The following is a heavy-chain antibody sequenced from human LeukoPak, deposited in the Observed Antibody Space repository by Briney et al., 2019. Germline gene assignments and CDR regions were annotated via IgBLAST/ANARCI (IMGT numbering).Heavy chain of an antibody. CDR3: AKSVAIYFYYGLDV. CDR2: ISGSGGST. V-gene: IGHV3-23*01. Sequence: GGSLRLSCAASGSTFSSYAMSWVRQTPGKGLEWVSAISGSGGSTYYADSAKGRFTISRDNSKNTLFLQMNSLRAEDTAPYYCAKSVAIYFYYGLDVWGQGTTVTVSS. D-gene: IGHD3-3*01. J-gene: IGHJ6*02. CDR1: GSTFSSYA.